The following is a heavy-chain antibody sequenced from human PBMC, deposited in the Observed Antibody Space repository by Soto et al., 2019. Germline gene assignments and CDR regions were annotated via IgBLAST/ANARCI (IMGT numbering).Heavy chain of an antibody. D-gene: IGHD3-22*01. Sequence: PGGALRLCCAASGFTFSDDYMGSFRQAPGKGLEWLSYISSSGGTRYYADSVKGRFTISRDNAKNSLYLQMNSLRAEDTAVYYCARVKDYYDRVDAFDIWGQGTLVTVSS. CDR3: ARVKDYYDRVDAFDI. CDR2: ISSSGGTR. V-gene: IGHV3-11*01. J-gene: IGHJ3*02. CDR1: GFTFSDDY.